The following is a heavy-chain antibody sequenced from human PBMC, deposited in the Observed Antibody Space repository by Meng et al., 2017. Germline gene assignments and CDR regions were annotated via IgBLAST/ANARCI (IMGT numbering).Heavy chain of an antibody. Sequence: ASVKVSCKASGYTYTGYYMHWVRQAPGQGLEWMGRINPNSGGTNYAQKFQGRVTMTRDTSISTAYMELSRLRSDDTAVYYCARCGPRIAAPVSINNWFDPWGQGTLVTVSS. D-gene: IGHD2-15*01. CDR3: ARCGPRIAAPVSINNWFDP. CDR1: GYTYTGYY. CDR2: INPNSGGT. J-gene: IGHJ5*02. V-gene: IGHV1-2*06.